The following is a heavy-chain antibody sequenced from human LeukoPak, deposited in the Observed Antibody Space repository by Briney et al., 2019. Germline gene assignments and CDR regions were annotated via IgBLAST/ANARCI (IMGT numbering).Heavy chain of an antibody. CDR2: ISSSGSTI. CDR3: ARAPYTIFGAMDV. CDR1: GFTFSSYE. Sequence: HPGGSLRLSGAASGFTFSSYEMNWVRQAPGKGLEWVSYISSSGSTIYYADSVKGRFTISRDNAKNSLYLQMNSLRAEDTAVYYCARAPYTIFGAMDVWGKGTTVTVSS. V-gene: IGHV3-48*03. D-gene: IGHD3-3*01. J-gene: IGHJ6*03.